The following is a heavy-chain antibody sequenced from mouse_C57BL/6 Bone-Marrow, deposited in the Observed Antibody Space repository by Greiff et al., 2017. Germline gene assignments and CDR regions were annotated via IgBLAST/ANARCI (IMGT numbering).Heavy chain of an antibody. Sequence: EVKVEESGGGLVQPGGSMKLSCVASGFTFSNYWMNWVRQSPEKGLEWVAQIRLKSDNYATHYAESVKGRFTISSAASKSSVYLQMNNLRAEDTGIYYCTSDYGYAMDYWGQGTSVTVSS. D-gene: IGHD2-4*01. CDR2: IRLKSDNYAT. V-gene: IGHV6-3*01. J-gene: IGHJ4*01. CDR1: GFTFSNYW. CDR3: TSDYGYAMDY.